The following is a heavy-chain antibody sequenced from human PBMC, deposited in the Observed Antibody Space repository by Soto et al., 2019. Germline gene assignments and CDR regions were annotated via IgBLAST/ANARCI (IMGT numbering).Heavy chain of an antibody. CDR3: ARAYRDYDSSGYYNYSFDY. CDR2: IYYSGST. CDR1: GGSISSGGYY. V-gene: IGHV4-31*03. J-gene: IGHJ4*02. D-gene: IGHD3-22*01. Sequence: SETLSLTCTVSGGSISSGGYYWSWIRQHPGKGLEWIGYIYYSGSTYYNPSLKSRVTISVDTSKNQFSLKLSSVTAADTAVYYCARAYRDYDSSGYYNYSFDYWGQGTLVT.